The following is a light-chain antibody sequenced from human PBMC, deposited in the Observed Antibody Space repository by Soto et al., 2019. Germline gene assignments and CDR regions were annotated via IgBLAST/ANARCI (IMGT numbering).Light chain of an antibody. V-gene: IGKV3-15*01. Sequence: IVMTQSPATLSVSPGERATLSCRASQSVSSNLAWYQQNPGQAPRLLIYGASSRATGIPARFSGSGSGTEFTLTISSLQSEDFAVYSCQQYNNWPGTFGQGTKVAIK. CDR1: QSVSSN. J-gene: IGKJ1*01. CDR2: GAS. CDR3: QQYNNWPGT.